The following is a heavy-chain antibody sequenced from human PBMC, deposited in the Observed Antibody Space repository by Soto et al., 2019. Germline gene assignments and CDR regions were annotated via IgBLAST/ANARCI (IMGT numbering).Heavy chain of an antibody. J-gene: IGHJ6*03. CDR1: GFTFSAFS. V-gene: IGHV3-21*02. CDR2: INEDSTYI. CDR3: VRDFGRYFRSGYMGV. D-gene: IGHD3-9*01. Sequence: VRLVESGGGLVKPGGSLRLSCAASGFTFSAFSMNWVRQAPGKGLEWLSSINEDSTYIYYGDSLRGRSTISRDNAKDSVYLQIDSLRAEDTAVYYCVRDFGRYFRSGYMGVWGDGATVIVS.